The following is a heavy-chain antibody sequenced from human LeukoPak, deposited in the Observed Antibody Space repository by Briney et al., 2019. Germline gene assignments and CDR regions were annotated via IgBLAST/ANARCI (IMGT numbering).Heavy chain of an antibody. V-gene: IGHV3-48*03. CDR2: IGISGRTT. CDR3: ARLTFTDDRNDYFDY. CDR1: GFTVGGYE. D-gene: IGHD3-16*01. J-gene: IGHJ4*02. Sequence: PGGSLRLSCMVSGFTVGGYEMNWVRQAPGKGLEWISYIGISGRTTFYTFYTDSVKGRFTISRDNAKNSLYLQMDSLRGEDTAVYYCARLTFTDDRNDYFDYWGQGSLVTVSS.